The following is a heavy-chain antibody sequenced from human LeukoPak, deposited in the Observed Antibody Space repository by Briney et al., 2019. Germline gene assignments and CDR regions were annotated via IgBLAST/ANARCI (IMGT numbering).Heavy chain of an antibody. D-gene: IGHD5-18*01. Sequence: SQTLSLTCAVSGGSISSGGYSWSWIRQPPGKGLEWIGYIYHSGSTYYNPSLKSRVTISVDRSKNQFSLKLSSVTAADTAVYYYARGGYNYGVDYWGQGTLVTVSS. V-gene: IGHV4-30-2*01. J-gene: IGHJ4*02. CDR1: GGSISSGGYS. CDR3: ARGGYNYGVDY. CDR2: IYHSGST.